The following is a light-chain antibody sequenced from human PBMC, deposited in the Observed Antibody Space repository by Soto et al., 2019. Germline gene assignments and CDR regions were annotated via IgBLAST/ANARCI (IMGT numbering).Light chain of an antibody. CDR1: QSVSSY. Sequence: EIVMTQSPATLSVSPCERATLSCRASQSVSSYLLWYQQKPSQAPRLLIYGASARATDIPARFSGSGSGTEFTLTISSLQSEDFAVYHCQQYNNWPPTFGQGTRLEIK. CDR2: GAS. CDR3: QQYNNWPPT. J-gene: IGKJ5*01. V-gene: IGKV3-15*01.